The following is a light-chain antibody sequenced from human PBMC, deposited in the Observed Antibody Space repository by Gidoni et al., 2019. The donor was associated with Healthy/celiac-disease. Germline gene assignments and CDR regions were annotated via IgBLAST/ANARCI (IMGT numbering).Light chain of an antibody. V-gene: IGKV2-28*01. J-gene: IGKJ4*01. Sequence: DIVMTQSPLSLPVTPGEPASISCRSSQSLLHSNGYNYLDWYLQKPGQSPQLLIYLGSNRASGVPDRFSGSGSGTDFTLKIGRVEAEDVGVYYCMQALQTPPXFXGGTKVEIK. CDR1: QSLLHSNGYNY. CDR3: MQALQTPPX. CDR2: LGS.